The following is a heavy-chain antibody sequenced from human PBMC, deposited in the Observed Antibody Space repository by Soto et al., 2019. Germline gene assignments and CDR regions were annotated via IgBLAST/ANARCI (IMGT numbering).Heavy chain of an antibody. Sequence: QVQLEQSGAEVKKLGSSVKVSCKASGGTFRNSAISWVRQAPGQGLEWMGGIMPIFPTPDYAQKFQGRVTITADEATSTAYMELSGPRSDDTAMYFCARDNDRPQLGGNYYYILDVWGHGTTVTVSS. CDR1: GGTFRNSA. CDR3: ARDNDRPQLGGNYYYILDV. D-gene: IGHD1-1*01. CDR2: IMPIFPTP. J-gene: IGHJ6*02. V-gene: IGHV1-69*12.